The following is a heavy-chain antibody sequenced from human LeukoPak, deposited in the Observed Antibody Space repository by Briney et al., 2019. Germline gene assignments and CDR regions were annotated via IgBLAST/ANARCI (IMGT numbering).Heavy chain of an antibody. J-gene: IGHJ3*02. Sequence: GGSLRLSCAASGFTFSSYEMIWVRQAPGKGLEWVAYIRSRSTTIYYADSVKGRFTISRDNAENSLYLQMNSLRAEDTAVYYCAKDSAAFDIWGQGTMVTVSS. V-gene: IGHV3-48*03. CDR1: GFTFSSYE. D-gene: IGHD3-10*01. CDR3: AKDSAAFDI. CDR2: IRSRSTTI.